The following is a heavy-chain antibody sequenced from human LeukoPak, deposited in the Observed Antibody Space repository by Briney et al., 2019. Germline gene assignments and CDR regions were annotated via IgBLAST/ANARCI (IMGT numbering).Heavy chain of an antibody. J-gene: IGHJ4*02. Sequence: GRSLRLSCAASGFTFSSYAMHWVRQTPGKGLEGVAVISYDGSNKYYADSVKGRFTISRDNSKNTLYLQMNSLRAEDTSVYYCATEYSLAVAGIGDYWGQGTLVTVSS. CDR2: ISYDGSNK. CDR1: GFTFSSYA. D-gene: IGHD6-19*01. CDR3: ATEYSLAVAGIGDY. V-gene: IGHV3-30*04.